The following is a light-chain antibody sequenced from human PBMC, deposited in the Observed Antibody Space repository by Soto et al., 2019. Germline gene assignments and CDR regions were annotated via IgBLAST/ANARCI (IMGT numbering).Light chain of an antibody. CDR3: HHYGISPPYT. V-gene: IGKV3-20*01. CDR2: AAS. Sequence: ENGLTQSPPTRSYSPGERATLSCRASRSFASSYLAWYQHKPGQAPRLLIYAASSRATGIPDRFIGSGSGTDFTLTISRLEPDDSALYYCHHYGISPPYTFGQGTKVDSK. J-gene: IGKJ2*01. CDR1: RSFASSY.